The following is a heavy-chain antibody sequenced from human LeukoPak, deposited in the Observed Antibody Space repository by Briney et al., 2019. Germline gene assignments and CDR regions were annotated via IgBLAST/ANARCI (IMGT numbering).Heavy chain of an antibody. D-gene: IGHD6-13*01. J-gene: IGHJ6*03. CDR2: IYTSGST. CDR1: GGSISSGSYY. V-gene: IGHV4-61*02. CDR3: ARIAAADFTYYYYYYMDV. Sequence: PSETLSLTCTVSGGSISSGSYYWSWIRQPAGKGLEWIGRIYTSGSTNYNPSLKSRVTISVDTSKNQFSLKLSSVTAADTAVYYCARIAAADFTYYYYYYMDVWGKGTTVTISS.